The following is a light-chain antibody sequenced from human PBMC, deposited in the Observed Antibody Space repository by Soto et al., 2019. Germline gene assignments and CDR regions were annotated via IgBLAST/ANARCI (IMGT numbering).Light chain of an antibody. V-gene: IGKV3-20*01. Sequence: EIVLTQSPGTLSLSPGERANLSCRASQSISSSYLAWYQQKPGQAPRLLIYGASSRATGIPDRFSGGGSGTDFTLTISSLQPEDFAVYYCQQYNSSPRTFGQGTKVEIK. CDR3: QQYNSSPRT. J-gene: IGKJ1*01. CDR2: GAS. CDR1: QSISSSY.